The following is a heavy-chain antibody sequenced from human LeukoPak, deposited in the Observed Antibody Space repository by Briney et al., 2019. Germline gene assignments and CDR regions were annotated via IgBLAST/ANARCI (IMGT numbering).Heavy chain of an antibody. D-gene: IGHD1-26*01. CDR2: IYSGGST. V-gene: IGHV3-53*01. J-gene: IGHJ4*02. Sequence: GGSLRLSCAASGFTVSSNHMSWVRQAPGKGLEWVSVIYSGGSTYYADSVKGRFTISRDNSKNTLYLQMNSLRAEDTAVYYCARGGWRSHFDYWGQGTLVTVSS. CDR1: GFTVSSNH. CDR3: ARGGWRSHFDY.